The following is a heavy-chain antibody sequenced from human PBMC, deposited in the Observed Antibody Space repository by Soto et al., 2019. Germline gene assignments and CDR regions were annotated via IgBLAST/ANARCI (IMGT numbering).Heavy chain of an antibody. Sequence: QVQLQESGPALVKPSQTLSLTCTVSGGSITSGDYYWSWIRQPPGKGLEWVGYNYYGGSTYYNPSLESRITISLDTAKNQFSLELTSVTAADTAVYYCASGSTVINTLDFWGQGTLVTVSS. V-gene: IGHV4-30-4*01. CDR3: ASGSTVINTLDF. D-gene: IGHD4-17*01. CDR1: GGSITSGDYY. J-gene: IGHJ4*02. CDR2: NYYGGST.